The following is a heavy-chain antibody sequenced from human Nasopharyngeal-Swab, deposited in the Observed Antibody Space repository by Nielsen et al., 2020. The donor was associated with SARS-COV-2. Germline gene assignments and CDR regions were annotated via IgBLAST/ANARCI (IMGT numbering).Heavy chain of an antibody. CDR2: IKQDGSEK. CDR3: ARGDIVVVPAAILYYYYYMDV. CDR1: EFTFSSYW. D-gene: IGHD2-2*02. V-gene: IGHV3-7*01. J-gene: IGHJ6*03. Sequence: GESLKISCAASEFTFSSYWMSWVRQAPGKGLEWGANIKQDGSEKYYVDSVKGRFTISRDNAKNSLYLQMNSLRAEDTAVYYCARGDIVVVPAAILYYYYYMDVWGKGTTVTVSS.